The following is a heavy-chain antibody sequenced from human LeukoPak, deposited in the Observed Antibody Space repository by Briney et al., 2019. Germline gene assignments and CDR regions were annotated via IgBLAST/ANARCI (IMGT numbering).Heavy chain of an antibody. CDR1: GFTFSSYS. D-gene: IGHD2-2*01. CDR3: ARELNTYCSSTSCYIYYYYGMDV. V-gene: IGHV3-21*01. Sequence: PGGSLILSCAASGFTFSSYSMNWVRQAPGKGLEWVSSISSSSSYIYYADSVKGRFTISRDNAKNSMYLQMNSLRAEDTAVYYCARELNTYCSSTSCYIYYYYGMDVWGQGTTVTVSS. J-gene: IGHJ6*02. CDR2: ISSSSSYI.